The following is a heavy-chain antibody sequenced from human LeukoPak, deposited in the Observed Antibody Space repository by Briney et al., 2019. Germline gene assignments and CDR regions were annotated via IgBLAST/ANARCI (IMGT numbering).Heavy chain of an antibody. V-gene: IGHV1-18*01. Sequence: ASVKVSCKASGYTFTSYGITWVRQAPGQGLEWMGWISTYNGNTNDAQKFLDRVILTRDISSTTAYLELRSLRPDDTAVYFCVRGAPYCDKSACSSPGHHWGQGTLVTASS. J-gene: IGHJ4*02. CDR1: GYTFTSYG. D-gene: IGHD2-21*01. CDR2: ISTYNGNT. CDR3: VRGAPYCDKSACSSPGHH.